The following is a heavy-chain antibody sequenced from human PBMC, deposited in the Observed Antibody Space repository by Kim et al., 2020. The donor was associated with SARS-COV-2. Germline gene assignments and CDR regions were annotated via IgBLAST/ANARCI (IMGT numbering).Heavy chain of an antibody. CDR1: GGSFSGYY. J-gene: IGHJ6*02. Sequence: SETLSLTCAVYGGSFSGYYWSWIRQPPGKGLEWIGEINHSGSTNYNPSLKSRVTISVDTSKNQFSLKLSSVTAADTAVYYCARGDYDYVWGSYLHYYGMDVWGQGTTVTVSS. CDR3: ARGDYDYVWGSYLHYYGMDV. CDR2: INHSGST. V-gene: IGHV4-34*01. D-gene: IGHD3-16*02.